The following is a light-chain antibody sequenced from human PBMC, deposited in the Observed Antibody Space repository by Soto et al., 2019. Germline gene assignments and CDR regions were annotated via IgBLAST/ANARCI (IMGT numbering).Light chain of an antibody. J-gene: IGKJ1*01. CDR2: LGS. Sequence: DIVMTQSPLSLPVTPGEPASISCRSSQSLLHSNGYNYLDWYLQKPGQSPQLLIYLGSNRASGVPDRFSGSGSGTDFTLKSSRVEAEDVGVYYCMQALQPPLTFGQGTKVEIK. CDR3: MQALQPPLT. V-gene: IGKV2-28*01. CDR1: QSLLHSNGYNY.